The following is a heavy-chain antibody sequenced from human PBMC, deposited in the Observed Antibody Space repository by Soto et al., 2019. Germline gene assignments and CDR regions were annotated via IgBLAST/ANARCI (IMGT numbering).Heavy chain of an antibody. V-gene: IGHV5-10-1*01. CDR3: ARLGDCSGGSCFSRYYYYAMDV. CDR2: IDPSDSYT. J-gene: IGHJ6*02. Sequence: GESLKISCQGSGYSFTSYWISWVRQMPGKGLEWMGRIDPSDSYTNYSPSFQGHVTISADKSVSTAYLQWSSLKASDSAIYYCARLGDCSGGSCFSRYYYYAMDVWGQGTTVTAP. CDR1: GYSFTSYW. D-gene: IGHD2-15*01.